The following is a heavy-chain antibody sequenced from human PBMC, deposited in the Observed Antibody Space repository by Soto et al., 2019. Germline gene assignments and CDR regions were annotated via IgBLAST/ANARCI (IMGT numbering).Heavy chain of an antibody. V-gene: IGHV3-9*01. CDR1: GFTFDDYA. D-gene: IGHD6-19*01. CDR3: AKDCYTVSGRYYYYGMDV. CDR2: ISWNSGSI. Sequence: GGSLRLSCAASGFTFDDYAMHWVRQAPGKGLEWVSGISWNSGSIGYADSVKGRFTISRDNAKNSLYLQMNSLRAEDTALYYCAKDCYTVSGRYYYYGMDVWGQGTTVTVSS. J-gene: IGHJ6*02.